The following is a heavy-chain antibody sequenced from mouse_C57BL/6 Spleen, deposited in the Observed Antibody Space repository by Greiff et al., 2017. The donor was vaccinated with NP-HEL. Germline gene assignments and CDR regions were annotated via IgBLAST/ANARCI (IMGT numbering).Heavy chain of an antibody. D-gene: IGHD1-3*01. CDR2: IWSGGST. J-gene: IGHJ1*03. Sequence: QVQLQQSGPGLVQPSQSLSITCTVSGFSLTSYGVHWVRQSPGKGLEWLGVIWSGGSTDYNAAFISRLSISKDNSKSQVFFKMNSLQADHTAIYYCARDGSSDWYFDVWGTGTTVTVSS. V-gene: IGHV2-2*01. CDR1: GFSLTSYG. CDR3: ARDGSSDWYFDV.